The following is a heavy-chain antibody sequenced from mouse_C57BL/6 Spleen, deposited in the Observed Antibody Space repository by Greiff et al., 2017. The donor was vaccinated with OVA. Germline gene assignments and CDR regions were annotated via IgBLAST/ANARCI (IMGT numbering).Heavy chain of an antibody. CDR2: IDPNSGGT. J-gene: IGHJ3*01. Sequence: QQSCKASGYTFTSYWMHWVKQRPGRGLEWIGRIDPNSGGTKYNEKFKSKATLTVDKPSSTAYMQLSSLTSEDSAVYYCAREGVYDYDGFAYWGQGTLVTVSA. CDR3: AREGVYDYDGFAY. CDR1: GYTFTSYW. V-gene: IGHV1-72*01. D-gene: IGHD2-4*01.